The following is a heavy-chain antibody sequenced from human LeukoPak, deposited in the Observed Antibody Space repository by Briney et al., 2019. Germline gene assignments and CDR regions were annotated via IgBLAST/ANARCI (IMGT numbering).Heavy chain of an antibody. CDR3: ASHLGIAAAGNWFDP. CDR2: ISAYNGNT. J-gene: IGHJ5*02. V-gene: IGHV1-18*01. CDR1: GYTFTSYG. Sequence: ASVKVXXXASGYTFTSYGISWVRQAPGQGLEXXXWISAYNGNTNYAQKLQGRVTMTTDTSTSTAYMELRSLRSDDTAVYYCASHLGIAAAGNWFDPWGQGTLVTVSS. D-gene: IGHD6-13*01.